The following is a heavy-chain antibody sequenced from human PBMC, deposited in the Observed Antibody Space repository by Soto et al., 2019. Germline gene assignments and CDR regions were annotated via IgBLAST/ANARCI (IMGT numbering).Heavy chain of an antibody. CDR2: INSDGSST. J-gene: IGHJ4*02. CDR1: GFTFSSYW. D-gene: IGHD5-12*01. V-gene: IGHV3-74*01. CDR3: ARDLRLVATIRPN. Sequence: GGSLRLSCAASGFTFSSYWMHWVRQAPGKGLVWVSRINSDGSSTSYADSVKGRFTISRDNDKNTLYLQMNRLRAEDTAVYYCARDLRLVATIRPNWGQGTLVTVSS.